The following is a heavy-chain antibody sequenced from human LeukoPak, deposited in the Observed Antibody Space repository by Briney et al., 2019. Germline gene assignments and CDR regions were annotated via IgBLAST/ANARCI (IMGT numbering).Heavy chain of an antibody. CDR1: GFTFSDDY. CDR2: INHSGST. Sequence: GSLRLSCAASGFTFSDDYMSWLRQPPGKGLEWIGEINHSGSTNYNPSLKSRVTISVDTSKNQFSLKLSSVTAADTAVYYCARHSGGTYYVNFDPWGQGTLVTVSS. J-gene: IGHJ5*02. V-gene: IGHV4-34*01. D-gene: IGHD1-26*01. CDR3: ARHSGGTYYVNFDP.